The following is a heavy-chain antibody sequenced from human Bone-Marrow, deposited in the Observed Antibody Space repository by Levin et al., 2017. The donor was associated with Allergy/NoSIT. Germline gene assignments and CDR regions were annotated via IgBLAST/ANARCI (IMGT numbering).Heavy chain of an antibody. D-gene: IGHD3-22*01. J-gene: IGHJ4*02. Sequence: ASVKVSCAASGFIFSNYTMNWVRQAPGKGLEWVSQISGSGGNTHYADSVKGRFTFSRDNSKNTLYLQMNSLRAEDTAVYYCAGYDTSAYHSPFDYWGQGTLVTVSS. CDR1: GFIFSNYT. V-gene: IGHV3-23*01. CDR2: ISGSGGNT. CDR3: AGYDTSAYHSPFDY.